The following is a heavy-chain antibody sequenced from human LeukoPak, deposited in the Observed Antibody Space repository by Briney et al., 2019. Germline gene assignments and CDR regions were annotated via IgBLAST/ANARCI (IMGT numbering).Heavy chain of an antibody. CDR2: FDPEDGET. CDR1: GYTLTELS. D-gene: IGHD6-13*01. J-gene: IGHJ5*02. Sequence: AASVKVSCKVSGYTLTELSMHWVRQAPGKGLEWMGGFDPEDGETIYAQKFQGRVTMTRDTSTSTVYMELSSLRSEDTAVYYCARGTYSSSWYFFDPWGQGTLVTVSS. V-gene: IGHV1-24*01. CDR3: ARGTYSSSWYFFDP.